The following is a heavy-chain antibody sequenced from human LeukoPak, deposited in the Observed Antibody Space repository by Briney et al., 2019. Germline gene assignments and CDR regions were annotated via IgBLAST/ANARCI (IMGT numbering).Heavy chain of an antibody. J-gene: IGHJ4*02. CDR3: AKVVAGNIDYYFDY. CDR2: ISGTGGST. Sequence: GGSLRLSCAASGFTFSNYAMSWVRQAPGKGLEWVAGISGTGGSTHYADSVEGRFTISRDNSKNTVYLQMRNLRDEHTAVYYCAKVVAGNIDYYFDYWGQGILVAVSS. D-gene: IGHD2/OR15-2a*01. CDR1: GFTFSNYA. V-gene: IGHV3-23*01.